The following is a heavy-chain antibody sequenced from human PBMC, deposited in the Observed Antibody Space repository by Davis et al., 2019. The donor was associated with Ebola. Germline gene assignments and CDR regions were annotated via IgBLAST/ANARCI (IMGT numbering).Heavy chain of an antibody. CDR1: GYTFSSYS. Sequence: AASVKVSCKASGYTFSSYSFSWVRQAPGQGLEWMASISAYNVHTNYAQKFQGRVTMTRDTSISTAYMELSRLRSDDTAVYYCATPTTKGFDYWGQGTLVTVSS. CDR2: ISAYNVHT. V-gene: IGHV1-18*04. CDR3: ATPTTKGFDY. J-gene: IGHJ4*02. D-gene: IGHD1-14*01.